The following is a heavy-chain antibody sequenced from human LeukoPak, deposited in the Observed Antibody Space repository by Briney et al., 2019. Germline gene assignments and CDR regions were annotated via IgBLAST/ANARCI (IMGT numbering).Heavy chain of an antibody. CDR1: GGSISSGGYY. CDR2: IYYSGST. CDR3: ARERSTDVLRYFDWSNYYYYYMDV. Sequence: PSETLSLTCTVSGGSISSGGYYWSWIRQHPGKGLKWIGYIYYSGSTYYNPSLKSRVTISVDTSKNQFSLKLSSVTAADTAVYYCARERSTDVLRYFDWSNYYYYYMDVWGKGTTVTVSS. D-gene: IGHD3-9*01. J-gene: IGHJ6*03. V-gene: IGHV4-31*03.